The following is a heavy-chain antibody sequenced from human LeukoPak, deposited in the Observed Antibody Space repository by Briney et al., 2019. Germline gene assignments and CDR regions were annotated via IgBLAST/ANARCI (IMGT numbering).Heavy chain of an antibody. Sequence: GGSLRLSCVASGFTFSSYVMSWVRQAPGKGLEWVSDISGSGGVTYYADSVKGRFTISRDNSKNTLYLQMNSLRAEDTAVYYCAKDLNWGGRWGQGTLVTVSS. CDR2: ISGSGGVT. J-gene: IGHJ4*02. D-gene: IGHD7-27*01. CDR3: AKDLNWGGR. CDR1: GFTFSSYV. V-gene: IGHV3-23*01.